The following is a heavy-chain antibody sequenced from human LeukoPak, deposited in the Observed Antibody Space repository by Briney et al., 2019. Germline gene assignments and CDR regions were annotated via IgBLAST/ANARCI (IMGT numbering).Heavy chain of an antibody. J-gene: IGHJ4*02. V-gene: IGHV5-51*01. CDR1: GYSFTSYW. Sequence: GESLKISCKGSGYSFTSYWIGWVPQMPGKGLEWMGIIYPGDSDTRYSPSFQGQVTISADKSISTAYPQWSSLKASDTAMYYCARNCGGDCYYFDYLGQGTLVNGSS. CDR2: IYPGDSDT. D-gene: IGHD2-21*02. CDR3: ARNCGGDCYYFDY.